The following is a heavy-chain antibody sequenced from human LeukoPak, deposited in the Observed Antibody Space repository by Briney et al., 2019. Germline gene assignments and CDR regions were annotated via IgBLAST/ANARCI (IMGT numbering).Heavy chain of an antibody. CDR1: GFTFSSYS. V-gene: IGHV3-48*01. D-gene: IGHD3-22*01. CDR2: ISSSSSTI. J-gene: IGHJ4*02. CDR3: ARSPYYYDSSGRIYYFDY. Sequence: PGGSLRLSCAASGFTFSSYSMNWVRQAPGKGLEWVSYISSSSSTIYYADSVKGRFTISRDNAKNSLYLQMNSLRAEDTAVYYCARSPYYYDSSGRIYYFDYWGQGTLVTVSS.